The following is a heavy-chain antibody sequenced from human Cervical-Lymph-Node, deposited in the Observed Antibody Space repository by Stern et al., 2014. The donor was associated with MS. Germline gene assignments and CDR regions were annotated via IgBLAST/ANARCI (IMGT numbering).Heavy chain of an antibody. CDR3: ALGSWEYYFDY. CDR1: GGSISSYY. Sequence: QVQLQESGPGLVKPSETLSLTCTVSGGSISSYYWSWIRQPPGKGLEWIGYIYYSGSTNYNPSLKSRVTISVDTSKNQFSLKLSSVTAADTAVYYCALGSWEYYFDYWGQGTLVTVSS. J-gene: IGHJ4*02. CDR2: IYYSGST. D-gene: IGHD6-13*01. V-gene: IGHV4-59*01.